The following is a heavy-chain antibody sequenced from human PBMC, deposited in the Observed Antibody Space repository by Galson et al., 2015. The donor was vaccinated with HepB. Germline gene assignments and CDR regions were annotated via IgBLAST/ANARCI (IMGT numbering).Heavy chain of an antibody. J-gene: IGHJ4*02. Sequence: QSGAEVKKPGESLRISCQGSGYIFTTYWITWVRQMPDKTLEWMGRIDPSDSQPDYNTSFQSRVSIPVDKSTSTAYLHLGSLKASDTAVYYCARHGYYHDSRAYIYWGQGTLITVSS. D-gene: IGHD3-22*01. CDR2: IDPSDSQP. CDR1: GYIFTTYW. CDR3: ARHGYYHDSRAYIY. V-gene: IGHV5-10-1*01.